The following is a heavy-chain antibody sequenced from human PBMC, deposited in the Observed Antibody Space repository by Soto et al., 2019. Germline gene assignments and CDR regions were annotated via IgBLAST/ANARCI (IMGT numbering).Heavy chain of an antibody. CDR2: ISGSGGST. D-gene: IGHD5-18*01. V-gene: IGHV3-23*01. CDR1: GFTFSSYA. Sequence: GGSLRLSCAASGFTFSSYAMSWVRQAPGKGLEWVSTISGSGGSTYYADYVKGRFTISRDNSKNTLYLQMNSLRAEDTAVYFFAKDGLGAYSYGSYYFDYWGQGTLVTV. J-gene: IGHJ4*02. CDR3: AKDGLGAYSYGSYYFDY.